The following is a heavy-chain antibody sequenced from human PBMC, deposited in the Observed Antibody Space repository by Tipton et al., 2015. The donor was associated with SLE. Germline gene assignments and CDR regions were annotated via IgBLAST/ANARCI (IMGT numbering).Heavy chain of an antibody. CDR2: IYYSGST. CDR1: GGSISSSSYY. Sequence: TLSLTCTVSGGSISSSSYYWGWIRQPPGKGLEWIGRIYYSGSTFYNPSLKSRVTISVDTSKNQFSLKLSSVTAADTAVYYCARDSRWRDTYSGSSRLDYWGQGTLVTVSS. J-gene: IGHJ4*02. D-gene: IGHD6-6*01. V-gene: IGHV4-39*07. CDR3: ARDSRWRDTYSGSSRLDY.